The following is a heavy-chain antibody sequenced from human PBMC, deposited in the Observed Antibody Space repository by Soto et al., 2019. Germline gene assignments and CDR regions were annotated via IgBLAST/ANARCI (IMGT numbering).Heavy chain of an antibody. D-gene: IGHD3-10*01. J-gene: IGHJ5*02. V-gene: IGHV4-59*01. CDR1: GGSISIYY. CDR3: ARDYYGSGSYVNWFDP. CDR2: IYYSGST. Sequence: SETLSLTCTVSGGSISIYYWSWIRHPPGKGLEWIGYIYYSGSTNYNPSLKSRVTISVDTSKNQFSLKLSSVTAADTAVYYCARDYYGSGSYVNWFDPWGQGTLVTVSS.